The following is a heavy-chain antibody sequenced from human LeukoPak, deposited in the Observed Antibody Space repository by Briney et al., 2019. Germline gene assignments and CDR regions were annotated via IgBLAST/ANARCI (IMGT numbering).Heavy chain of an antibody. J-gene: IGHJ6*02. V-gene: IGHV3-30*04. CDR2: ISYDGSNK. CDR3: ARDPHGDYAPGAHYYGMDV. D-gene: IGHD4-17*01. Sequence: GGSLRLSCAASGFTFSSYAMHWVRQAPGKGLEWVAVISYDGSNKYYADSVKGRFTISGDNSKNTLYLQMNSLRAEDTAVYCCARDPHGDYAPGAHYYGMDVWGQGTTVTVSS. CDR1: GFTFSSYA.